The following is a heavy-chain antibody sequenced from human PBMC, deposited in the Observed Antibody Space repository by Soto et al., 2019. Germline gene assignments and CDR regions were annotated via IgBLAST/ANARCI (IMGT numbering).Heavy chain of an antibody. J-gene: IGHJ6*03. CDR1: GGSFSGYY. CDR3: ARGGMVTRGGRYYYYMDV. CDR2: INHSGST. V-gene: IGHV4-34*01. Sequence: SETLSLTCAVYGGSFSGYYWSWIRQPPGKGLEWIGEINHSGSTNYNPSLKSRVTISVDTSKNQFSLKLSSVTAADTAVYYCARGGMVTRGGRYYYYMDVWGKGTTVTVSS. D-gene: IGHD2-15*01.